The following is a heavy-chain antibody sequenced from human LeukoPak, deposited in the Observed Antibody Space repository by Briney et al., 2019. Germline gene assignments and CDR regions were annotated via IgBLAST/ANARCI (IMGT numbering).Heavy chain of an antibody. V-gene: IGHV3-48*01. Sequence: PGGSLRLSCAASGFTFSSYSMNWVRQAPGKGLEWISYISSSSINIHYRDSVKGRFTTSRDNAENSLYLQMNSLRAEDTAVYYCARDSIQLWPNAIDFWGQGTLVTVSS. CDR1: GFTFSSYS. CDR3: ARDSIQLWPNAIDF. J-gene: IGHJ4*02. D-gene: IGHD1-1*01. CDR2: ISSSSINI.